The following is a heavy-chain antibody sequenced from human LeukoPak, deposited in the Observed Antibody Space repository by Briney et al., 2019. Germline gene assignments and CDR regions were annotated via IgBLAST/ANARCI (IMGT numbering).Heavy chain of an antibody. D-gene: IGHD6-13*01. CDR3: ARGATAGRFSLRPTGAYYMDV. CDR1: GYTFTSYG. V-gene: IGHV1-2*02. CDR2: INPNSGGT. J-gene: IGHJ6*03. Sequence: ASVKVSCKASGYTFTSYGISWVRQAPGQGLEWMGWINPNSGGTNCAQKFQGRVTMTRDTSINTAYMELSSLRFDDTAVYYCARGATAGRFSLRPTGAYYMDVWGKGTTVTISS.